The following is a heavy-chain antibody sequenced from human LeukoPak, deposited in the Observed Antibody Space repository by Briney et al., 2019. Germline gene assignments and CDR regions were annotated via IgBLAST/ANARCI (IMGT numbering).Heavy chain of an antibody. J-gene: IGHJ4*02. V-gene: IGHV3-23*01. CDR3: ARDKKVGATNFDY. CDR2: ISGGGGST. CDR1: GFTSTSYS. D-gene: IGHD1-26*01. Sequence: PGGSLRLSCAASGFTSTSYSMNWVRQAPGKGLEWVSTISGGGGSTYYADSVKGRFTISRDNAKNSLYLQMNSLRAEDTAVYYCARDKKVGATNFDYWGQGTLVTVSS.